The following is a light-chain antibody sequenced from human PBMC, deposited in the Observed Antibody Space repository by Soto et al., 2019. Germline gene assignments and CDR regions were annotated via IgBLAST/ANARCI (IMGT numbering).Light chain of an antibody. Sequence: THVTMSTSTLSASVGYGVTLICQASQDISNYLNWDQQKPGKAPKIMIYDASNLETGVPSRFRGSGYGTDFTFTISILRSEDMATLYSQLEDNRPHALGGGTKVDIK. CDR3: QLEDNRPHA. CDR2: DAS. J-gene: IGKJ4*01. V-gene: IGKV1-33*01. CDR1: QDISNY.